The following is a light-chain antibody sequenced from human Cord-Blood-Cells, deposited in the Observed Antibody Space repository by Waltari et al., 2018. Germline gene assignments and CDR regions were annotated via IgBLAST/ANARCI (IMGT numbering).Light chain of an antibody. CDR2: GAS. CDR3: QQYNNWPPGP. Sequence: ELVMTQSPAPLSVSPGERATLPCRASPSVSSNLAWYQQKPGQAPRLLIYGASTRATGIPARVSGSGSGTEFTLTISSLQPEDFAVYYCQQYNNWPPGPFGPGTKVDIK. CDR1: PSVSSN. J-gene: IGKJ3*01. V-gene: IGKV3-15*01.